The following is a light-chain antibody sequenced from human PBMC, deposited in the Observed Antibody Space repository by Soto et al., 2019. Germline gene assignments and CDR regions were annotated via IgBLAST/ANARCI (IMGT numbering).Light chain of an antibody. V-gene: IGLV2-14*01. CDR2: EVS. Sequence: QSALTQPASVSGSPGQSITISCTGTSSDVGGYNYVSWYQQHPGKAPKLMISEVSNRPSGVSNRFSGSKSGNTASLTISGPQAEDEADYYCSSYTSSSPLVFGGGTKLTVL. CDR1: SSDVGGYNY. J-gene: IGLJ2*01. CDR3: SSYTSSSPLV.